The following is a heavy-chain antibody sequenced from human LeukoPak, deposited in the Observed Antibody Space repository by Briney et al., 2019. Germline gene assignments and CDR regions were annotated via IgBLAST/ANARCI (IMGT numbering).Heavy chain of an antibody. CDR1: GGSISSYY. Sequence: PSETLSLTCTVSGGSISSYYWSWIRQPPGKGLEWIGYIYSSGSTNYNPSLKSRVTMSVDTSNNHFSLKLSSVTAADTAVYYCARVKYNGDPYFDYWGQGTLVTVSS. V-gene: IGHV4-59*01. CDR2: IYSSGST. J-gene: IGHJ4*02. CDR3: ARVKYNGDPYFDY. D-gene: IGHD4-17*01.